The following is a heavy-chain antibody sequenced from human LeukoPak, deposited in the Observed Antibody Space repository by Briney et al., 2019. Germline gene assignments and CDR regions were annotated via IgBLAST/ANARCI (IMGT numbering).Heavy chain of an antibody. CDR1: GGSISSSSYY. D-gene: IGHD3-3*01. V-gene: IGHV4-39*01. CDR2: IYYSGTT. J-gene: IGHJ4*02. Sequence: SETLSLTCTVSGGSISSSSYYWGWIRQPRGKGLEWIGTIYYSGTTYYNSSLKSRVTISADTSKKHFSLRLSSVTAADTAVYYCARLWSGDYYFAYWGQGTLVTVSS. CDR3: ARLWSGDYYFAY.